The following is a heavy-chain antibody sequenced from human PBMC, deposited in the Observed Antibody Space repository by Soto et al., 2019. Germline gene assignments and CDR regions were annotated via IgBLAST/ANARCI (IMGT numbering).Heavy chain of an antibody. V-gene: IGHV4-59*08. D-gene: IGHD3-10*01. Sequence: SETLSLTCTVSGGSISSYYWSWIRQPPGKGLEWIGYIYYSGSTNYNPSLKSRVTISVDTSQNQFSLKLSSMTAADTAVYYCAKNYGNAFDIWGQGTMVTVSS. J-gene: IGHJ3*02. CDR1: GGSISSYY. CDR2: IYYSGST. CDR3: AKNYGNAFDI.